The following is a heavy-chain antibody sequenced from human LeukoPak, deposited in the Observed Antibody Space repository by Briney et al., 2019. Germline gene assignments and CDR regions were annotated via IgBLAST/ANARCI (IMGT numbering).Heavy chain of an antibody. CDR1: GYSISRGYS. D-gene: IGHD3-16*01. V-gene: IGHV4-38-2*01. CDR3: ARFDHVWETHGMDAFDL. Sequence: SETLSLTCAVSGYSISRGYSWGWIRQPPGKGLEWIGNMYHSESTHYNPSHKSRVTISADTSKNQFSLKLSSVTAADTAVYYCARFDHVWETHGMDAFDLWGQGTMVTVSS. J-gene: IGHJ3*01. CDR2: MYHSEST.